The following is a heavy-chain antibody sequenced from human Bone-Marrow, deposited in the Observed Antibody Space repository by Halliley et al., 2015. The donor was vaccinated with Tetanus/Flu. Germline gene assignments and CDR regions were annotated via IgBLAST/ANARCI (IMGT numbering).Heavy chain of an antibody. CDR2: INPSGDLT. J-gene: IGHJ3*02. V-gene: IGHV1-46*01. D-gene: IGHD3-22*01. CDR3: AREDISGYYSGAFDI. Sequence: GVINPSGDLTSYAQKFQGRVSMTRDTSTRTVYMKLSSLRSEDTAVYYCAREDISGYYSGAFDIWGQETMVTVSS.